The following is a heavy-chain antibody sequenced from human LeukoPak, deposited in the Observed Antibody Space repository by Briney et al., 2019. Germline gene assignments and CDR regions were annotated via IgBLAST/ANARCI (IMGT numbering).Heavy chain of an antibody. Sequence: PGGSPRLSCEGSGFTFSSYAMTWVRQAPGKGLEWVSTFTYSGVNTYYADSVRGRFTISRDNSKNTLYLQLNSLRAEDTALYYCAKGPHSSGWHYFDYWGQGTLVTVSS. CDR3: AKGPHSSGWHYFDY. CDR1: GFTFSSYA. J-gene: IGHJ4*02. D-gene: IGHD6-19*01. CDR2: FTYSGVNT. V-gene: IGHV3-23*01.